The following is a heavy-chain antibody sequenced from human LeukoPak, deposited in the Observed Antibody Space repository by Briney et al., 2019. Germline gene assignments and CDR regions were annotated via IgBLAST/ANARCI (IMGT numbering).Heavy chain of an antibody. CDR1: GGSISSYY. Sequence: SETLSLTCTVSGGSISSYYWSWIRQPPGKGLEWIGYIYYSGNTDYNPSLKSRVTISVDTSKNQFSLKLSSVTAADTAVYYCARLGYYYGMDVWGQGTTVTVSS. J-gene: IGHJ6*02. CDR2: IYYSGNT. CDR3: ARLGYYYGMDV. V-gene: IGHV4-59*08.